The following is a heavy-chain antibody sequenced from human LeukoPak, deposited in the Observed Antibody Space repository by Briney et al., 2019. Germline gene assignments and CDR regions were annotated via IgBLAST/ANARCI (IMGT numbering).Heavy chain of an antibody. CDR3: ARQTGSGLFILP. D-gene: IGHD3/OR15-3a*01. V-gene: IGHV4-30-4*07. Sequence: SETLSLTCAVSGDSISRGGYSWSWIRQPPGKGLEFIGYIYDRGTTYYNPSLKSRLTMAVDTSKNQFSLKLTSVTAADTAVYYCARQTGSGLFILPGGQGTLVTVSS. J-gene: IGHJ4*02. CDR1: GDSISRGGYS. CDR2: IYDRGTT.